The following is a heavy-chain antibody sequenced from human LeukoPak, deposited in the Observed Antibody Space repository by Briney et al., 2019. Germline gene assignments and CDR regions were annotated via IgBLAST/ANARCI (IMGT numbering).Heavy chain of an antibody. CDR3: ATLAVAGTMGDY. D-gene: IGHD6-19*01. Sequence: PSETLSLTCTVSGGSISSSSYYWGWIRQPPGKGLEWIGSIYYSGSTYYNPSLKSRVTISVDTSKNQFSLKLSSVTAAETAVYYCATLAVAGTMGDYWGQGTLVTVSS. V-gene: IGHV4-39*01. J-gene: IGHJ4*02. CDR2: IYYSGST. CDR1: GGSISSSSYY.